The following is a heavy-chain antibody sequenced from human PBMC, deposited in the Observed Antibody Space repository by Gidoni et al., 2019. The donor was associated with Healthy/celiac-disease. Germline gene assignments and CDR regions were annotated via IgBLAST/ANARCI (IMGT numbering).Heavy chain of an antibody. J-gene: IGHJ4*02. D-gene: IGHD6-19*01. CDR3: AREISGWLDY. Sequence: QVQLLVSGGGVVQPRWSLRLSCAASGFTFSSYGMHRVRQAPGKGLEWVAVIWYDGSNKYYADSVKGRFTISRDNSKNTLYLQMNSLRAEDTAVYYCAREISGWLDYWGQGTLVTVSS. CDR2: IWYDGSNK. V-gene: IGHV3-33*01. CDR1: GFTFSSYG.